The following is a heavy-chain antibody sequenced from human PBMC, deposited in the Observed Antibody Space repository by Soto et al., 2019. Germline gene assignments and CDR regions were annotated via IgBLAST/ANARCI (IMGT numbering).Heavy chain of an antibody. CDR1: GDSIISSDFY. J-gene: IGHJ5*02. Sequence: PSETLSLTCTVSGDSIISSDFYWGWVRQPPGKGLGWIGSIFYLGSSYYNPSLKSRVTMSVDTSKNQFSLRLRSVTAADTAVYFCARHSLALRKNNWFDPWGQGIMVTVSS. V-gene: IGHV4-39*01. CDR2: IFYLGSS. D-gene: IGHD3-3*02. CDR3: ARHSLALRKNNWFDP.